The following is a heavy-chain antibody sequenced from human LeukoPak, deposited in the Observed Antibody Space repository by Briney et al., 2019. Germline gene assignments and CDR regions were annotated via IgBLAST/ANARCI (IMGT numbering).Heavy chain of an antibody. J-gene: IGHJ4*02. Sequence: ASVKVSCKASGYTFTSYGISWVRQAPGQGLEWMGWISAYNGNTNYAQKLQGRVTMTTDTSTSTAYMELRSLRSDDTAVYYCARGRRGYSYGFAIDYFDYWGQGTLVTVSS. CDR3: ARGRRGYSYGFAIDYFDY. CDR2: ISAYNGNT. CDR1: GYTFTSYG. D-gene: IGHD5-18*01. V-gene: IGHV1-18*01.